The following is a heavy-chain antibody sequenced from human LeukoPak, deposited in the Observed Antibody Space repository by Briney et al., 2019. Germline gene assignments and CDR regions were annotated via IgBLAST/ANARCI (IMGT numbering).Heavy chain of an antibody. D-gene: IGHD3-10*01. Sequence: SETLSLTCTVSDVAIAGYSWSWIRQPPGKGLEGIGYIYYSGDTNYTPSLQSRVTVSVDTSKNQFSLNLTSATAADRAVYYCVRGPYGSGISNWFDPWGQGTLVIVSS. CDR3: VRGPYGSGISNWFDP. J-gene: IGHJ5*02. V-gene: IGHV4-59*01. CDR2: IYYSGDT. CDR1: DVAIAGYS.